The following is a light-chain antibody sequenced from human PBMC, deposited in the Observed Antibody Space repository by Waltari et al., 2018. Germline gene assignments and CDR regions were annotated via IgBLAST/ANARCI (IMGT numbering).Light chain of an antibody. CDR3: MQALQTPYT. J-gene: IGKJ2*01. Sequence: DIVMTPSPLSLLVIPGEPASIPCRSSQSLLHSNGYNSLDWYLQKPGPSPQLLIYLGSNRASGVPDRFSGSGSGTDFTLKISRVEAEDVGVYYCMQALQTPYTFGQGTKLEIK. CDR2: LGS. CDR1: QSLLHSNGYNS. V-gene: IGKV2-28*01.